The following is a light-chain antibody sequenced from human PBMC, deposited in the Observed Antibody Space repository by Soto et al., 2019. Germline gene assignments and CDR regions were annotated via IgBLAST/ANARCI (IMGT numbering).Light chain of an antibody. CDR1: SSDIGGYNY. Sequence: QSALTQPASVSESPGQSITISCTATSSDIGGYNYVSWYQLHPGKAPKLIIYEVSNRPSGVSNRFSGSKSGNTASLTISGLQAEDEAEYYCTSYTISRTVVFGGGTKLTVL. CDR3: TSYTISRTVV. V-gene: IGLV2-14*01. J-gene: IGLJ2*01. CDR2: EVS.